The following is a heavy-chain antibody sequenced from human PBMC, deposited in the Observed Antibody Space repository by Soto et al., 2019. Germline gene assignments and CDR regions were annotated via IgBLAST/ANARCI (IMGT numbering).Heavy chain of an antibody. J-gene: IGHJ4*02. CDR1: GFMFSAYW. CDR2: IRGGASDK. V-gene: IGHV3-7*01. Sequence: EVQLVESGGRLVQPGGSLRLSCAASGFMFSAYWMSWVRQDPGKGLEWVATIRGGASDKFYVDSVKGRFTISRDDSKKTLYLQMNSLRDEDTAVYYCVREDWHRFDSWGQGTLVTVSS. CDR3: VREDWHRFDS. D-gene: IGHD2-21*01.